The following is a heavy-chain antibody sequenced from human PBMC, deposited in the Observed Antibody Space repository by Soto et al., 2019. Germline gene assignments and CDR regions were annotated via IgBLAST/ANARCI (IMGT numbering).Heavy chain of an antibody. Sequence: ASVKVSCEASGYTFTGYYMHWVRQAPGQGLEWMGWINPNSGGTNYAQKFQGWVTMTRDTSISTAYMELSRLRSDDTAVYYCARFPVVPAAMAGYYYGMDVWGQGTTVTVSS. CDR2: INPNSGGT. V-gene: IGHV1-2*04. D-gene: IGHD2-2*01. CDR1: GYTFTGYY. CDR3: ARFPVVPAAMAGYYYGMDV. J-gene: IGHJ6*02.